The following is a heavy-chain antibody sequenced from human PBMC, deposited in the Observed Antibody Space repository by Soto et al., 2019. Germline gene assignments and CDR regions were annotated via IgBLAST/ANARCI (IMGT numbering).Heavy chain of an antibody. J-gene: IGHJ4*02. D-gene: IGHD6-13*01. Sequence: SETLSLTCAVYGGSFSGYYWSWIRQPPGKGLEWIGEINHSGSTNYNPSLKSRVTISVDTSKNQFSLKLSSVTAADTAVYYCARGAAAGRPFDYWGQGTLVTVPQ. CDR2: INHSGST. V-gene: IGHV4-34*01. CDR1: GGSFSGYY. CDR3: ARGAAAGRPFDY.